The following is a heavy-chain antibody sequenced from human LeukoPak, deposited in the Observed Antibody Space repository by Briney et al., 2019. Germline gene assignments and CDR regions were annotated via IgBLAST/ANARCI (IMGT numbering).Heavy chain of an antibody. Sequence: HWXXXAPGXXXXXXXXFDPEDGETIYAQKFRGRVTMTGNTSISTAYMELSSLRSEDTAIYYCVTNWGSRYYSDMDVWGQGTTVTVSS. J-gene: IGHJ6*02. D-gene: IGHD7-27*01. V-gene: IGHV1-24*01. CDR2: FDPEDGET. CDR3: VTNWGSRYYSDMDV.